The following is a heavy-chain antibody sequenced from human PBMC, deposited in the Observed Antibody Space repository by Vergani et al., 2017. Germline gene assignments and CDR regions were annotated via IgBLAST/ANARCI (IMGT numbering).Heavy chain of an antibody. CDR2: IYSGGST. D-gene: IGHD2-2*01. J-gene: IGHJ4*02. CDR3: ARVPINDFLDY. V-gene: IGHV3-53*02. Sequence: EVQLVETGGGLIQPGGSLRLSCAASGFTVSSNYMSWVRQAPGKGLEWVSVIYSGGSTYYADSVKGRFTISRDNSKNTLYLQMNSLRAEDTAVYYCARVPINDFLDYWGQGTLVTVSS. CDR1: GFTVSSNY.